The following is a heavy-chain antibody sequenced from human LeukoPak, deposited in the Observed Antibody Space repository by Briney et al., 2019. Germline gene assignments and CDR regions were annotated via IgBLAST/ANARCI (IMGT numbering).Heavy chain of an antibody. CDR3: VHRLSHGMNWFAS. CDR2: IYWNDDR. V-gene: IGHV2-5*01. D-gene: IGHD1-14*01. CDR1: GFSLITSGAG. Sequence: SGPTLVNPTQTLTLTCTFSGFSLITSGAGVGWVRQPPGKGLEWLILIYWNDDRRYSPSLKSRLTITKDPSRSQVVLTMTNMDPVDTGTYYCVHRLSHGMNWFASWGRGTVVTVSS. J-gene: IGHJ5*01.